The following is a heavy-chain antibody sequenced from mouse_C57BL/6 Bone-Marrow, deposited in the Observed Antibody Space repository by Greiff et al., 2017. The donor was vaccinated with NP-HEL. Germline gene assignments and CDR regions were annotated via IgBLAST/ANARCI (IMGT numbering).Heavy chain of an antibody. Sequence: EVKLVESGAELVRPGASVKLSCTASGFNIKDDYMHWVKQRPEQGLEWIGWIDPENGDTEYASKFQGKATITADTSSNTAYLQLSSLTSEDTAVYYCTPYYGREFDYWGQGTTLTVSS. J-gene: IGHJ2*01. V-gene: IGHV14-4*01. CDR2: IDPENGDT. D-gene: IGHD1-1*01. CDR1: GFNIKDDY. CDR3: TPYYGREFDY.